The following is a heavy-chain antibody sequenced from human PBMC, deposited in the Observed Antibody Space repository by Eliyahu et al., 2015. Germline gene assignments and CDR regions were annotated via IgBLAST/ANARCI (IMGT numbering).Heavy chain of an antibody. CDR3: AREDIRSTDDAFDI. V-gene: IGHV4-61*01. CDR1: XXSXXSDSYH. CDR2: IHYSGGT. D-gene: IGHD5-12*01. Sequence: QVQLQESGPGLVKPSDXLSLTCTXSXXSXXSDSYHWNWXRQPPGKGLQWIGYIHYSGGTNYNASLGSRVAISVDASKMQFSLSLSSVTAADTAVYFCAREDIRSTDDAFDIWGQGTMVTVSS. J-gene: IGHJ3*02.